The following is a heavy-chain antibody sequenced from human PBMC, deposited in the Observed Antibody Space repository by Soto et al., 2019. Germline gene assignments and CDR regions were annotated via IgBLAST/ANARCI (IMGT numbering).Heavy chain of an antibody. CDR2: IKEDGSEK. J-gene: IGHJ4*02. D-gene: IGHD3-16*01. V-gene: IGHV3-7*03. Sequence: EVQLVESGGGLVQPGGSLRLSCAASGFTFSSYWMSWVRQAPGKGLEWVANIKEDGSEKYYVDSVKGRLTISRDNAKNSLFLQMNILKAEDTAVYYCVRVGRLGGYWGQGTLVTVSS. CDR1: GFTFSSYW. CDR3: VRVGRLGGY.